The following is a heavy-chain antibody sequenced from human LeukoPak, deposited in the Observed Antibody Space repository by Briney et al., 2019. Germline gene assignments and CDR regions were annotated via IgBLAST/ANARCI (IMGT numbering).Heavy chain of an antibody. Sequence: SETLSLTCTVSGGSISSSSYYWGWIRQPPGKGLEWIGSIYYSGSTYYNPSLKSRVTISVDTSKNQFSLKLSSVTAADTAVYYCAREIHEMATVPFDYWGQGTLVTVSS. D-gene: IGHD5-24*01. V-gene: IGHV4-39*07. CDR1: GGSISSSSYY. CDR2: IYYSGST. CDR3: AREIHEMATVPFDY. J-gene: IGHJ4*02.